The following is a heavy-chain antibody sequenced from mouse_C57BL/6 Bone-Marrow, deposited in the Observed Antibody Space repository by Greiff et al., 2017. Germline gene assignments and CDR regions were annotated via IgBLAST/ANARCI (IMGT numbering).Heavy chain of an antibody. J-gene: IGHJ2*01. D-gene: IGHD2-1*01. CDR2: INPNNGGT. Sequence: EVKLQESGPELVKPGASVKMSCKASGYTFTDYNMHWVKQSHGKSLEWIGYINPNNGGTSYNQKFKGKDTLTVNKSSSTAYMELRSLTSEDSAVYYCARSTMARVLDYWGQGTTLTVSS. CDR1: GYTFTDYN. CDR3: ARSTMARVLDY. V-gene: IGHV1-22*01.